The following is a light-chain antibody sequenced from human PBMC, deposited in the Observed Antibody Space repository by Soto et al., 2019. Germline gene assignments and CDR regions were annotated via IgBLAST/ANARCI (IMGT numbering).Light chain of an antibody. Sequence: EIVMTQSPATLSVSPGERATLSCRASQSVSSNLAWYQQKPGQAPRLLIYGASTRATGIPARFSGSGSGTEFTLTISRPEPEDFAVYYCQQYGSSPPRTFGQGTKVDIK. CDR3: QQYGSSPPRT. V-gene: IGKV3-15*01. CDR1: QSVSSN. J-gene: IGKJ1*01. CDR2: GAS.